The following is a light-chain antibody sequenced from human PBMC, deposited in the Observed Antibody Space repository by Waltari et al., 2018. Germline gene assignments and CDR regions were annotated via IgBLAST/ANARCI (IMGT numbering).Light chain of an antibody. Sequence: ESVLTQSPGTLSLSPGERATPSCRASQSVSRSLAWYQQKPGQAPRRLIYGASSRATGVPDRFSGSGSGTDFSLTISRLEPEDFAVYYCQHYVRLPVSFGQGTKVEIK. CDR2: GAS. V-gene: IGKV3-20*01. J-gene: IGKJ1*01. CDR1: QSVSRS. CDR3: QHYVRLPVS.